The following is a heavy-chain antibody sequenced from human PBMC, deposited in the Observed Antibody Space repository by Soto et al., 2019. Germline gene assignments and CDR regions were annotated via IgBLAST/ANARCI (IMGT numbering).Heavy chain of an antibody. V-gene: IGHV1-69*17. CDR2: IIPIIGVT. CDR1: GDTFNSYV. J-gene: IGHJ5*02. Sequence: QVQLVQSGAEVKRPGSSVKVSCESSGDTFNSYVISWVRQAPGQGLEWMGGIIPIIGVTHYAQKFQGRVTMSALSSTGTAYMELTNLGVEDTALYYCARVSLGAKGADLWGQGTLVTFSS. CDR3: ARVSLGAKGADL. D-gene: IGHD3-16*01.